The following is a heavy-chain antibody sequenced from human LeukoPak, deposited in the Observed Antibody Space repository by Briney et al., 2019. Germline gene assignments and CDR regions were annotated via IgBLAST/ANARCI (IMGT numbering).Heavy chain of an antibody. CDR2: ISSSSSII. CDR3: ARDGDSSGYYAAFGI. D-gene: IGHD3-22*01. CDR1: GFTFSSYS. V-gene: IGHV3-48*02. Sequence: GGSLRLSCAASGFTFSSYSMNWVRQAPGKGLEWLSYISSSSSIIYYADSVKGRFTISRDNAKNSLYLQMNSLRDEDTAVYYCARDGDSSGYYAAFGIWGQGTMVTVSS. J-gene: IGHJ3*02.